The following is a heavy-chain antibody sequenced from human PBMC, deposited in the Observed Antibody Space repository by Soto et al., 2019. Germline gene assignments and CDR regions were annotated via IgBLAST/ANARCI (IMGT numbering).Heavy chain of an antibody. CDR1: GYTLTESS. D-gene: IGHD1-26*01. Sequence: ASVKVSCKVSGYTLTESSMHWVRQAPGKGLEWMGGFDPEDGETIYAQKFQGRVTMTEDTSTDTAYMELSSLRSEDTAVYYCATRAWNGGSYFDYWGQGTLVTVSS. J-gene: IGHJ4*02. CDR2: FDPEDGET. CDR3: ATRAWNGGSYFDY. V-gene: IGHV1-24*01.